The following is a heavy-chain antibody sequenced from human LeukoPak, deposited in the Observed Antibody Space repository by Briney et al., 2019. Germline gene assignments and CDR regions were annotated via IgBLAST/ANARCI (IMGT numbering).Heavy chain of an antibody. CDR2: ISSSSSYT. V-gene: IGHV3-11*06. CDR1: GFTFSDYY. CDR3: ARHHAGYSSGWNIDC. Sequence: PGGSLRLSCAASGFTFSDYYMSWIRQAPGKGLEWVSYISSSSSYTNYADSVKGRFTISRDNAKNSLYLQMNSLRAEDTAVYYCARHHAGYSSGWNIDCWGQGTLVTVSS. D-gene: IGHD6-19*01. J-gene: IGHJ4*02.